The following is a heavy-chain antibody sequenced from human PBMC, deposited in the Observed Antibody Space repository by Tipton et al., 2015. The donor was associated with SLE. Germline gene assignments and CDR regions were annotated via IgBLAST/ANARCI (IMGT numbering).Heavy chain of an antibody. D-gene: IGHD1-26*01. CDR1: GFTFSDYY. CDR3: ARDPVGSKGWFDP. V-gene: IGHV3-11*04. J-gene: IGHJ5*02. Sequence: SLRLSCAASGFTFSDYYMSWIRQAPGKGLEWVSYISSSGSTIYYVDPVKGRFTISRDNAKNSLYLQMNSLRAEDTAVYYCARDPVGSKGWFDPWGQGILVTVSS. CDR2: ISSSGSTI.